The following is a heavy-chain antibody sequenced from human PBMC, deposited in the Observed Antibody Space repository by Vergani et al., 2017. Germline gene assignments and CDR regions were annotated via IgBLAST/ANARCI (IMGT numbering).Heavy chain of an antibody. CDR2: VSTGTKSQ. J-gene: IGHJ3*01. CDR3: AREYSSTSGRDFDF. V-gene: IGHV3-48*01. Sequence: EVQLSESGGALVPPGGSLRLSCTASGFPFISHTMTWVRQAPGKGLEWVSFVSTGTKSQSYAESVKGRFTISRDSAKNSLYLQMDSLRAEDTAVYYCAREYSSTSGRDFDFWGQGTKVTVSS. CDR1: GFPFISHT. D-gene: IGHD2-2*01.